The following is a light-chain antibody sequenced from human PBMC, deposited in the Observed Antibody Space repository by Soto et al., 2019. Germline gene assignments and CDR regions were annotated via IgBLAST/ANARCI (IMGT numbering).Light chain of an antibody. Sequence: EIVLTQSPATLSLSPGERATLSCRASQSVSNYLAWYQQKPGQAPRLLIYDASNRATGSPARFSGSGSGTDLTLTISSLEPEDFAVYYCQQRSNWPPGYTFGQGTKLEIK. J-gene: IGKJ2*01. V-gene: IGKV3-11*01. CDR1: QSVSNY. CDR3: QQRSNWPPGYT. CDR2: DAS.